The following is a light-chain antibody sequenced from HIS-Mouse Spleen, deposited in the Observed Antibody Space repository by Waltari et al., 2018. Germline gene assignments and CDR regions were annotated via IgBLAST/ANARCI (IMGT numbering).Light chain of an antibody. CDR2: DVS. CDR1: SRYVGGYNQ. CDR3: CSYAGSYRV. J-gene: IGLJ1*01. V-gene: IGLV2-11*01. Sequence: QSALTQPRSVSGSPGQSVTIPCTGTSRYVGGYNQFSCYQQYPGKAPKLMIYDVSKRPSGVPDRFSGSKSGNTASLTISGLQAEDEADYYCCSYAGSYRVFGTGTKVTVL.